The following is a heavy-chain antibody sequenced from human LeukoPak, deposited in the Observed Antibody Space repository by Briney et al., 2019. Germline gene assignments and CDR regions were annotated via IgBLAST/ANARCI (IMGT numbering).Heavy chain of an antibody. CDR2: ISGSGGST. Sequence: GGSLRLSCTASGFTFGDYAMTWVRQAPGKGLEWVSAISGSGGSTYYADSVKGRFTISRDNSKNTLYLQMNSLRAEDTAVYYCAKDFRGGDFWSGPMDVWGKGTTVTVSS. V-gene: IGHV3-23*01. J-gene: IGHJ6*03. D-gene: IGHD3-3*01. CDR1: GFTFGDYA. CDR3: AKDFRGGDFWSGPMDV.